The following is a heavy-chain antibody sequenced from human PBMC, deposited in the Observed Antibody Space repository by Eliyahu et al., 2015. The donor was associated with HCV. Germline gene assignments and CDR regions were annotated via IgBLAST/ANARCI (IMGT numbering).Heavy chain of an antibody. Sequence: EVQLVESGGGLVQPGGSLRLSCAASGFTFSSYEMNWVRQAPGKGLEWVSYISSSGTSIYYADSVKGRFTISRDNAKNSLYLQMNSLRAEDTALYYCARDQRITMVRGVTSQDAFDIWGQGTMVTVSS. J-gene: IGHJ3*02. CDR2: ISSSGTSI. CDR3: ARDQRITMVRGVTSQDAFDI. CDR1: GFTFSSYE. D-gene: IGHD3-10*01. V-gene: IGHV3-48*03.